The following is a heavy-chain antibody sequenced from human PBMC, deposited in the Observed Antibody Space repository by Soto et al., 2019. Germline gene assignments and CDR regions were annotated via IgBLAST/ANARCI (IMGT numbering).Heavy chain of an antibody. V-gene: IGHV1-69*06. CDR3: ARDLGIVGATMSGDY. Sequence: GASVKVSCKASGGTFSSYAISWVRQAPGQGLEWMGGIIPIFGTANYAQKFQGRVTITADKSTSTAYMELSNLRSEDTAVYYCARDLGIVGATMSGDYWGQGTLVTVSS. D-gene: IGHD1-26*01. J-gene: IGHJ4*02. CDR2: IIPIFGTA. CDR1: GGTFSSYA.